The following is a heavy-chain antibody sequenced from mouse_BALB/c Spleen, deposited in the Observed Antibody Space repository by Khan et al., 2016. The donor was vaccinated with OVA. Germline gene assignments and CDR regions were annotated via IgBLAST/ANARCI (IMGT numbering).Heavy chain of an antibody. V-gene: IGHV3-2*02. CDR1: GYSITSDYA. CDR3: ARVDGGDFDY. CDR2: ISYSGNT. J-gene: IGHJ2*01. Sequence: EVQLVESGPGLVKPSQSLSLTCTVTGYSITSDYAWNWIRQFPGNKLEWMGFISYSGNTNYNPSLKSRISITRDTSKNQFFLQLNSVTTEDTATHYGARVDGGDFDYWGQGTTLTVSS. D-gene: IGHD2-3*01.